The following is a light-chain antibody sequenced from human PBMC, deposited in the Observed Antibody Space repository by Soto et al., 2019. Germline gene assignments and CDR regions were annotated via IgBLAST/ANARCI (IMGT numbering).Light chain of an antibody. V-gene: IGKV1-39*01. Sequence: DIQMTQSPSSLSASVGDRVTITCRASQSISTYVNWYQQKPGKAPELLIYAASSLQSGVPSRFTGSGSGTDFTLTISNLQPEDFAVYYCQQYGSSLLTFGGGTKVEI. CDR2: AAS. CDR3: QQYGSSLLT. CDR1: QSISTY. J-gene: IGKJ4*01.